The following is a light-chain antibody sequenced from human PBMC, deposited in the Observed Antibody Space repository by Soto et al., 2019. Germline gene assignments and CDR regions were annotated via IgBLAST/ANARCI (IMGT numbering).Light chain of an antibody. CDR3: QQYNNWPFS. Sequence: IPMTQSPSSVSASVGDRGTITCRASQGIGSWLAWYQQKPGKAPKLLIYAESSLQSGVPSRFSGSGSGTDFTLTISSLQPEDFALYFCQQYNNWPFSFGQGTRLEIK. CDR2: AES. J-gene: IGKJ5*01. V-gene: IGKV1-12*02. CDR1: QGIGSW.